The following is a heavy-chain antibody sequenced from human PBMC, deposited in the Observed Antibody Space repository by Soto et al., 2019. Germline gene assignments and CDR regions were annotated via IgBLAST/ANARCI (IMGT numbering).Heavy chain of an antibody. CDR3: ARGGGGPYHNHDFDS. V-gene: IGHV4-59*01. CDR1: GGSISSYY. Sequence: SETLSLTCTVSGGSISSYYWSWIRQPPGKGLEWIGYIYYSGSTNYNPSLKSRVTISVDTSKNQFSLKLSSVTAADTAVYHCARGGGGPYHNHDFDSWGHGPPVTVSS. CDR2: IYYSGST. D-gene: IGHD3-3*01. J-gene: IGHJ4*01.